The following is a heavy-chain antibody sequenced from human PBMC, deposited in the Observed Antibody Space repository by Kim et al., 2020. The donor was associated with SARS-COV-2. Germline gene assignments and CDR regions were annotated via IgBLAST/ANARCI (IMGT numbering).Heavy chain of an antibody. D-gene: IGHD3-10*01. J-gene: IGHJ4*02. V-gene: IGHV4-39*01. CDR1: GGSISSSSYY. Sequence: SETLSLTCTVSGGSISSSSYYWGWIRQPPGKGLEWIGSIYYSGSTYYNPSLKSRVTISVDTSKNQFSLKLSSVTAAHTAVYYCARHERGFRLVYYYGRFDYWGQGTLVTVSS. CDR2: IYYSGST. CDR3: ARHERGFRLVYYYGRFDY.